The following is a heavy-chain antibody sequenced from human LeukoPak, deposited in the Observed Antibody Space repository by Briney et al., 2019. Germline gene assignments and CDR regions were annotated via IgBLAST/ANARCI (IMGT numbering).Heavy chain of an antibody. D-gene: IGHD3-22*01. Sequence: PGGSLRLSCVASGLTVSSYSMNWVRQAPGKGLEWVSYISSSSSTIYYADSVKGRFTISRDNAKNTLCLQMNSLRAEDTAVYYCARGASGYYYGWGQGTLVTVSS. CDR2: ISSSSSTI. V-gene: IGHV3-48*04. J-gene: IGHJ4*02. CDR3: ARGASGYYYG. CDR1: GLTVSSYS.